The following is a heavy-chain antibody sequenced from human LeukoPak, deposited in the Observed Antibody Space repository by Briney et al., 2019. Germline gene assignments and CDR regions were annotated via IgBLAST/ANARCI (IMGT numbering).Heavy chain of an antibody. J-gene: IGHJ4*02. CDR1: GGSISSSSYY. CDR3: ASRGYSSSWFKRYFDY. V-gene: IGHV4-39*01. Sequence: SETLSLTCTVSGGSISSSSYYWGWIRQPPGKGLEWIGSIYYSGSTYYNPSLKSRVTISVDTSKNQFPLKLSSVTAADTAVYYCASRGYSSSWFKRYFDYWGQGTLVTVSS. D-gene: IGHD6-13*01. CDR2: IYYSGST.